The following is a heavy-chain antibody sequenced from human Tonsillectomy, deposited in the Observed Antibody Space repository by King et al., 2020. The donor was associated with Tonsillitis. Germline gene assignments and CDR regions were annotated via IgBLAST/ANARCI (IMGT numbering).Heavy chain of an antibody. D-gene: IGHD3-10*01. Sequence: VQLQESGPGLVKPSETLSLTCTVSGYSIRSGYYWGWIRQPPGKGLEWIGSIYHSGSTYYNPSLKSRVTISVDTSKNQFSLKLSSVTAADTAVYYCARGSVPSDWFDPWGQGTLVTVSS. V-gene: IGHV4-38-2*02. J-gene: IGHJ5*02. CDR3: ARGSVPSDWFDP. CDR2: IYHSGST. CDR1: GYSIRSGYY.